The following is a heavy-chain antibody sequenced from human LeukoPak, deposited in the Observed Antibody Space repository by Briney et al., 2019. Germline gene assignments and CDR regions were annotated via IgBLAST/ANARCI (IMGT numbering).Heavy chain of an antibody. J-gene: IGHJ4*02. CDR3: ARAWAPAGLYFDY. Sequence: GGSLILSCAASGFTVSSNHMTWVRQAPGKGLEWVSVIYSGGSTYYADSVKGRFIISRDNSRNTLYLQMNNLRAEDTAVYYCARAWAPAGLYFDYWGQGTLVTVSS. CDR1: GFTVSSNH. CDR2: IYSGGST. D-gene: IGHD6-13*01. V-gene: IGHV3-53*01.